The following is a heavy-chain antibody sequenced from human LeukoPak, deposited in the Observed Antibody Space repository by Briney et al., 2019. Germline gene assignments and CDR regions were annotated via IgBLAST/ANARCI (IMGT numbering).Heavy chain of an antibody. CDR2: ISSSGSTI. D-gene: IGHD3-22*01. Sequence: GGSLRLSCAASGFTFSDYYMSWIRPAPGKGLEWVSYISSSGSTIYYADSVKGRFTISRDNAKNSLYLQMNSLRAEDTAVYYCAREYPPYYYDSSGYGFPVDIWGQGTMVTVSS. J-gene: IGHJ3*02. V-gene: IGHV3-11*04. CDR1: GFTFSDYY. CDR3: AREYPPYYYDSSGYGFPVDI.